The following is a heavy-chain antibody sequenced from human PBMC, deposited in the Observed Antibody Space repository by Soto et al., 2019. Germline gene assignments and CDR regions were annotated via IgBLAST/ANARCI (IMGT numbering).Heavy chain of an antibody. J-gene: IGHJ4*02. CDR1: GFTFSTSE. V-gene: IGHV3-48*03. CDR3: XXXXXXXXXXXFXY. Sequence: EVQLVESGGGLVQPGGSLRLSCAASGFTFSTSEMNWVRQAPGTXLXWLSSIGSSGHSMYYADSVKGRFTISRDNAKNSLYLQMXXXRXXXXXXXXXXXXXXXXXXXXFXYWGQGTLVTVSS. CDR2: IGSSGHSM.